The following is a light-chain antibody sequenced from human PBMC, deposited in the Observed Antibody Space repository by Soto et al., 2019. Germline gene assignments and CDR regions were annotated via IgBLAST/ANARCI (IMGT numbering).Light chain of an antibody. V-gene: IGKV4-1*01. CDR2: WAS. CDR1: QSVLYSSNTKYY. CDR3: QQYYSTPPT. Sequence: DIVMTQSPDSLAVSLGERATINCKSSQSVLYSSNTKYYLAWYQQKPGQPPKLLIHWASTRDSGVPDLFRGSGSGPDFTLTISILQAEDVAVYYCQQYYSTPPTFGQGTKVEIK. J-gene: IGKJ1*01.